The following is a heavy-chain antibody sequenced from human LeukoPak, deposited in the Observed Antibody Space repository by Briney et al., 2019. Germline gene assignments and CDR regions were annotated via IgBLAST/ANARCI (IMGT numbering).Heavy chain of an antibody. V-gene: IGHV4-30-2*01. D-gene: IGHD5-24*01. CDR2: IYHSGST. CDR1: GGSISSGGYS. Sequence: PSETLSLTCAVSGGSISSGGYSWSWIRQPPGKGLEWIGYIYHSGSTYYNPSLKSRVTISVDRSKNQFSLKLSSVTAADTAVYYCARAVRDGYNVDNMVRYYFDYWGQGTLVTVSS. CDR3: ARAVRDGYNVDNMVRYYFDY. J-gene: IGHJ4*02.